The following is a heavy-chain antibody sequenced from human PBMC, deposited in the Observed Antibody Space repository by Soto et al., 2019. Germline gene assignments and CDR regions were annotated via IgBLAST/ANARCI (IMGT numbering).Heavy chain of an antibody. D-gene: IGHD5-12*01. J-gene: IGHJ3*02. CDR1: GYTFTGYY. CDR3: ARDEMATGDAFDI. V-gene: IGHV1-2*04. CDR2: INPNSGGT. Sequence: ASVKVSCKASGYTFTGYYMHWVRQAPGQGLEWMGWINPNSGGTNYAQKFQGWVTMTRYTSISTAYMELSRLRSDDTAVYYCARDEMATGDAFDIWGQGTMVTVSS.